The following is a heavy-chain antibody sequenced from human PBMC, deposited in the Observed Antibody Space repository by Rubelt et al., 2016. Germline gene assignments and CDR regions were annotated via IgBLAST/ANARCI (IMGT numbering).Heavy chain of an antibody. J-gene: IGHJ3*02. CDR2: INPSGGST. V-gene: IGHV1-46*01. Sequence: VKKPGASVKLSCKASGYRFTRYYMHWVRQAPGQGLEWMGIINPSGGSTSYAQKFQGRVTMTRDTSTSTVYMELSSLRSEDTAVYYCARVGATTSAFDIWGQGTMVTVSS. CDR3: ARVGATTSAFDI. D-gene: IGHD1-26*01. CDR1: GYRFTRYY.